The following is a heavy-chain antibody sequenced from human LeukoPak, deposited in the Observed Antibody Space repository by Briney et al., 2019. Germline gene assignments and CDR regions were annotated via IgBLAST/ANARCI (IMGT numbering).Heavy chain of an antibody. V-gene: IGHV3-13*01. CDR2: TGTTGDT. Sequence: PGGSLRLSCAASGLTFSRYDMHWVRQATGKGLEWVSGTGTTGDTYYPGSVKGRFTISREDAKNSLYLQMNSLRAGDTAVYFCARGRPGSGWGTLAFDIWGQGTMVTVSP. CDR1: GLTFSRYD. CDR3: ARGRPGSGWGTLAFDI. D-gene: IGHD6-19*01. J-gene: IGHJ3*02.